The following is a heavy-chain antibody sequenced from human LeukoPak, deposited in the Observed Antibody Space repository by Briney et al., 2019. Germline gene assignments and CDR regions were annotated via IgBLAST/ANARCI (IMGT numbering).Heavy chain of an antibody. Sequence: PGGSLRLSCAASGFTFSNYAMNWVRQAPGKGLEWVSAVIGSGGKTKYADSVKGRFTISRDNSKNTLYLQMNSLRAEDTSVYYCAKVRCSGGTCYLDHFDYWGQGTLVTVSS. V-gene: IGHV3-23*01. D-gene: IGHD2-15*01. CDR3: AKVRCSGGTCYLDHFDY. CDR1: GFTFSNYA. J-gene: IGHJ4*02. CDR2: VIGSGGKT.